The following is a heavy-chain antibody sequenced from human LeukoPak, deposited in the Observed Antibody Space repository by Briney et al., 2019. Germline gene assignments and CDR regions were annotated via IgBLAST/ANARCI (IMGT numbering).Heavy chain of an antibody. CDR2: ISAYNGNT. CDR3: ARAPAGYSSSWYIS. Sequence: GASVKVSCKASGYTFTSYGISWVRQAPGQGLEWMGWISAYNGNTNYAQKLQGRVTMTTDTSTSTAYMELRSLRSDDTAVYYCARAPAGYSSSWYISWGQGTLVTVSS. V-gene: IGHV1-18*01. CDR1: GYTFTSYG. J-gene: IGHJ5*02. D-gene: IGHD6-13*01.